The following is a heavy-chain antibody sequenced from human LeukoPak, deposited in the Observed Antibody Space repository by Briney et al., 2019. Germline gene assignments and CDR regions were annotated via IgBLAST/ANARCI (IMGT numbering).Heavy chain of an antibody. CDR1: GFSFSTYA. CDR2: IYSGGIT. Sequence: GGSLRLSCAASGFSFSTYAMTWVRQAPGKGLEWVSVIYSGGITYYADSVKGRFTISRDNSKNTLYLQMNSLRPEDTAIYYCARRHSSGSNWGQGTLVTVSS. D-gene: IGHD6-19*01. CDR3: ARRHSSGSN. J-gene: IGHJ4*02. V-gene: IGHV3-66*02.